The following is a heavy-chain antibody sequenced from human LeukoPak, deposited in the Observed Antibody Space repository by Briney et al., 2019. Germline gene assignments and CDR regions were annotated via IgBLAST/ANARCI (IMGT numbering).Heavy chain of an antibody. D-gene: IGHD3-10*01. Sequence: GGSLRLSCAASGFTFSSYSMSWVRQAPGKGLEWVANIKQDGSEKYYVDSVKGRFTISRDNAKNSLYLQMNSLRAEDTAVYYCARAYYYGSGSYHTPPFDYWGQGTLVTVSS. CDR2: IKQDGSEK. CDR1: GFTFSSYS. J-gene: IGHJ4*02. CDR3: ARAYYYGSGSYHTPPFDY. V-gene: IGHV3-7*01.